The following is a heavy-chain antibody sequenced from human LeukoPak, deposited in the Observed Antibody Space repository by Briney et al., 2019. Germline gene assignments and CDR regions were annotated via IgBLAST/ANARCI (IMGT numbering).Heavy chain of an antibody. Sequence: SETLSLTCTVSGGSISGYSWSWLRQPPGKGLEWIGYIYYSGSTNYNPSLKSRVTISVDTSKSQFSLKLNSVTAADTAVYYCARREYSSSWYAFDIWGQGTMVTVSS. V-gene: IGHV4-59*01. CDR3: ARREYSSSWYAFDI. J-gene: IGHJ3*02. CDR1: GGSISGYS. CDR2: IYYSGST. D-gene: IGHD6-13*01.